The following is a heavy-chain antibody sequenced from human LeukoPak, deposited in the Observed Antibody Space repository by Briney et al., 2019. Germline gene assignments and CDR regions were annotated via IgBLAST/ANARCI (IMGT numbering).Heavy chain of an antibody. J-gene: IGHJ4*02. CDR3: ARALYYDILNGYHRGGYFDY. CDR2: TSTYKSDI. D-gene: IGHD3-9*01. CDR1: GYNFITYG. V-gene: IGHV1-18*01. Sequence: ASVKVSCKASGYNFITYGISWVRQAPGRGLEWMGWTSTYKSDINYAQNFQGRLTMATDTSTSTAYMELRSLTSDDTAVYYCARALYYDILNGYHRGGYFDYWGQGTLVTVSS.